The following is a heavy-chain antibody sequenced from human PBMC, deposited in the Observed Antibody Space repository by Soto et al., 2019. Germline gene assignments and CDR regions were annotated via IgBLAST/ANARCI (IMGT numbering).Heavy chain of an antibody. V-gene: IGHV1-8*01. D-gene: IGHD3-22*01. CDR3: ARVPYYYDSSGYSNWFDP. J-gene: IGHJ5*02. Sequence: QVQLVQSGAEVKKPGASVKVSCKASGYTFTNYDINWVRQATGQGLEWMGWMNPNNGNTGYAQKCQGRVTMTRNTSISTAYMELSSLRSEDTAVYYCARVPYYYDSSGYSNWFDPWGQGTLVTVSS. CDR2: MNPNNGNT. CDR1: GYTFTNYD.